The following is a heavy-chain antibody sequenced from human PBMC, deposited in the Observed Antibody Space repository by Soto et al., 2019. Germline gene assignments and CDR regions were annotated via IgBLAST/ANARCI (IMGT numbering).Heavy chain of an antibody. J-gene: IGHJ6*02. CDR2: ISDDGSNK. CDR1: GFTFSSYA. Sequence: PGGSLRLSCAASGFTFSSYAMHWVRQAPGKGLEWVAVISDDGSNKYYADSVKGRFTISRDNSKNTLYLQMNSLRAEDTAVYYCAREHERQQWLFKGYYYGMDVWGQGTTVTVSS. CDR3: AREHERQQWLFKGYYYGMDV. D-gene: IGHD6-19*01. V-gene: IGHV3-30-3*01.